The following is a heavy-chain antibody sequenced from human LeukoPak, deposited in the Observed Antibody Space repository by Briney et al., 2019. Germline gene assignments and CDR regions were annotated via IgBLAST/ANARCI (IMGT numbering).Heavy chain of an antibody. V-gene: IGHV3-48*02. Sequence: GGSMRLSCAASGVTFSIYSMNWLRQPPGKGLEWVSYISSSATSIYYADSVRRRFTISRDNAKNSLFLQMDSLRDDDTAVYYCASSDDYGGNRFDYWGRGTLVTVSS. CDR2: ISSSATSI. CDR3: ASSDDYGGNRFDY. J-gene: IGHJ4*02. CDR1: GVTFSIYS. D-gene: IGHD4-23*01.